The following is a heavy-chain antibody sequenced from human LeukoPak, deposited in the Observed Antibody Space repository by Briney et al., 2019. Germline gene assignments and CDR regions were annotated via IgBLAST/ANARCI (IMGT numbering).Heavy chain of an antibody. CDR2: INHSGST. CDR3: ARLRGLGYCSSTSCLDY. J-gene: IGHJ4*02. Sequence: SETLSLTCAVYGGSFSGYYWSWIRQPPGKGLEWIGEINHSGSTNYNPSLKSRVTISVDTSKNQFSLKLSSVTAADTAVYYCARLRGLGYCSSTSCLDYWGQGTLVTVSS. D-gene: IGHD2-2*01. CDR1: GGSFSGYY. V-gene: IGHV4-34*01.